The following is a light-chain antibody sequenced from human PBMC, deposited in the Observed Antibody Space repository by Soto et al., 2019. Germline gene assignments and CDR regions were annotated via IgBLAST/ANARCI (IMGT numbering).Light chain of an antibody. CDR2: GAS. CDR1: QSISSTY. J-gene: IGKJ5*01. CDR3: QQYGKPPIT. V-gene: IGKV3-20*01. Sequence: SPGAQCLYPGDRAALSCRTSQSISSTYLAWYQQKPGQAPRLLIFGASNRVTGIPDRFSGSGSGTDFTLTISRLEPEDLAVYYCQQYGKPPITFGPGTILEIK.